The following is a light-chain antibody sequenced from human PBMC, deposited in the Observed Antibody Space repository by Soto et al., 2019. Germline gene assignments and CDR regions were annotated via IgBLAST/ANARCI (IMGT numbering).Light chain of an antibody. CDR1: SSNIGAGYN. CDR3: QSYDSSLSVWL. J-gene: IGLJ3*02. CDR2: GDS. Sequence: QPVLTQPPSVSGAPGQRVTISCTGSSSNIGAGYNVHWYQQVPGTAPKLLIYGDSNRPSGVPDRFSGSKSGTSASLAITGLQAEDEADYYCQSYDSSLSVWLFGGGTKLTVL. V-gene: IGLV1-40*01.